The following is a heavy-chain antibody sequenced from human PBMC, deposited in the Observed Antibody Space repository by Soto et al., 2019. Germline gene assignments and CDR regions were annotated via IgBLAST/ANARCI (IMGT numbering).Heavy chain of an antibody. CDR1: SDL. J-gene: IGHJ2*01. D-gene: IGHD4-17*01. CDR3: VRDFVFFYRYGDHRDLHSFPTRRSSDL. CDR2: ISYDGSNK. V-gene: IGHV3-30-3*01. Sequence: SDLMPYAGLGLGKRQEWVAVISYDGSNKYYADSVQGRFTISRDNSKNTLYLPMNSLRAEDTAVYYCVRDFVFFYRYGDHRDLHSFPTRRSSDL.